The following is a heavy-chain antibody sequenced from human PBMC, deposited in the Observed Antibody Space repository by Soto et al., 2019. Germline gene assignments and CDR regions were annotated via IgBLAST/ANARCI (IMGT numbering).Heavy chain of an antibody. CDR2: IIPIFGTA. D-gene: IGHD3-22*01. V-gene: IGHV1-69*13. CDR3: ASCVYYYDSSGYMRL. Sequence: GASVKVSCKASGGTFSSYAISWVRQAPGQGLEWMGGIIPIFGTANYAQKFQGRVTIAADESTSTAYMELSSLRSEDTAVYYCASCVYYYDSSGYMRLWGQGTLVTVSS. J-gene: IGHJ4*02. CDR1: GGTFSSYA.